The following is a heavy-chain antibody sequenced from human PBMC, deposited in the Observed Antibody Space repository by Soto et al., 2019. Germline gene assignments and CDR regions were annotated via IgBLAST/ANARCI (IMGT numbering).Heavy chain of an antibody. V-gene: IGHV4-39*01. Sequence: SETLSLTCSVSGGSVSYNSYYLGWIRQPPGKGLEWVGGIFYTGTTYYNPSLKDRLSISVDTSKNSFSLNLTSVTAADTAVYLCARLVVVAPVANVWGQGALVTVSS. CDR3: ARLVVVAPVANV. J-gene: IGHJ4*02. CDR1: GGSVSYNSYY. CDR2: IFYTGTT. D-gene: IGHD2-21*01.